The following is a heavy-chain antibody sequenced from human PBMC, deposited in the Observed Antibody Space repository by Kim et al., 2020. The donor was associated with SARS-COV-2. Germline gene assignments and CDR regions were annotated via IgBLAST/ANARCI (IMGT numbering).Heavy chain of an antibody. J-gene: IGHJ4*02. D-gene: IGHD6-13*01. CDR2: SK. Sequence: SKFYAESVKGRFTISSDSAKNTLFLQLDTLRTEDTAVYYAATAQGGSWFHWGQGSLVTVSS. CDR3: ATAQGGSWFH. V-gene: IGHV3-30*02.